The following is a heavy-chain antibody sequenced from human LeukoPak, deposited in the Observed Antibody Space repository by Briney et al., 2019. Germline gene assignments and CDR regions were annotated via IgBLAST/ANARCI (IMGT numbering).Heavy chain of an antibody. CDR1: GYTFTGYY. CDR2: INPNRGGT. V-gene: IGHV1-2*02. CDR3: ARSSITIFGVVIGGY. D-gene: IGHD3-3*01. Sequence: ASVKVSCKASGYTFTGYYMHWVRQAPGQGLEWMGWINPNRGGTNYAQKFQGRVTMTRDTSIGTAYMELSRLRSDDTAVYYCARSSITIFGVVIGGYWGQGTLVTVSS. J-gene: IGHJ4*02.